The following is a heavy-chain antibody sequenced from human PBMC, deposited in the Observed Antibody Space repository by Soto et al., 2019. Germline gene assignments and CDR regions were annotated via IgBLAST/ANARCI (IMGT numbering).Heavy chain of an antibody. J-gene: IGHJ5*02. CDR3: AHSLIGYYYESSGSNWFDP. D-gene: IGHD3-22*01. CDR2: IYWDDDK. Sequence: QITLKESGPTLVKPTQTLTLTCTFSGFSLSTSGVGVGWIRPPPGKALEWLALIYWDDDKRYSPSLKSRLTIPKDTSQTQVVLTMTNMDPVDTAPYYCAHSLIGYYYESSGSNWFDPWGQGTLVTVSS. CDR1: GFSLSTSGVG. V-gene: IGHV2-5*02.